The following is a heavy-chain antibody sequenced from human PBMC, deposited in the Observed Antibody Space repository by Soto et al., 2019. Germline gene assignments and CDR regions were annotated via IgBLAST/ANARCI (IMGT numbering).Heavy chain of an antibody. Sequence: GGSLRLSCAASGFTFSDYAMHWVRQAPGQGLEWVSVISYDEIDKYYADSVKGRFTISRDNAKNSLYLQMNSLRAEDTAVYYCARVDDFWSVFYWGQGTLVTVSS. D-gene: IGHD3-3*01. V-gene: IGHV3-30-3*01. J-gene: IGHJ4*02. CDR2: ISYDEIDK. CDR3: ARVDDFWSVFY. CDR1: GFTFSDYA.